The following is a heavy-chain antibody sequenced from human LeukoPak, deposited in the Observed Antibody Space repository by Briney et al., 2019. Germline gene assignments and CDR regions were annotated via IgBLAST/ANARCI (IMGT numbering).Heavy chain of an antibody. CDR2: IYYSGST. J-gene: IGHJ6*02. CDR3: ARVSGYSYGTGYYYYYGMDV. CDR1: GGSISSYY. Sequence: PSETLSLTCTVSGGSISSYYWSWIRQPPGKGLEWIGCIYYSGSTNYNPSLKSRVTISVDTSKNQFSLKLSSVTAADTAVYYCARVSGYSYGTGYYYYYGMDVWGQGTTVTVSS. V-gene: IGHV4-59*01. D-gene: IGHD5-18*01.